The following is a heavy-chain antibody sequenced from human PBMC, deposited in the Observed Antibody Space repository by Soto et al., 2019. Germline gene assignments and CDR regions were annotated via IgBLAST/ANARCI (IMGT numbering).Heavy chain of an antibody. J-gene: IGHJ3*02. V-gene: IGHV3-23*01. Sequence: GGSLRLSCAASGFTFSSYAMSWVRQPPGPGLEWVSAISGSGGCTYYADSVNGRLTISSDNSKKTLYLQMTSPGAEDTAVYYWAKALYYEFWGGYVAFDIWGQGTMVTVSS. CDR1: GFTFSSYA. CDR2: ISGSGGCT. CDR3: AKALYYEFWGGYVAFDI. D-gene: IGHD3-3*01.